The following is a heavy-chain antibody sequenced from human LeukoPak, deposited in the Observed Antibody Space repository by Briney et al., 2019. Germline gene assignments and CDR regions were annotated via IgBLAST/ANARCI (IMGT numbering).Heavy chain of an antibody. CDR1: GGTFSSYA. CDR2: IIPIFGTA. J-gene: IGHJ4*02. CDR3: ARTLTGDFDY. D-gene: IGHD7-27*01. V-gene: IGHV1-69*13. Sequence: GASVKVSCKASGGTFSSYAISWVRQAPGQGLEWMGGIIPIFGTANYTQKFQGRVTITADESTSTAYMELSSLRSEDTAVYYCARTLTGDFDYWGQGTLVTVSS.